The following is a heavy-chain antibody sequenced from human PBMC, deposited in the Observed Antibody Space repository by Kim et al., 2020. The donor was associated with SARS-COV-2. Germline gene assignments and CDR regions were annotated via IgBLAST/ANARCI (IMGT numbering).Heavy chain of an antibody. CDR1: GDSVSSNSAA. CDR2: TYYRSKWYN. J-gene: IGHJ6*02. D-gene: IGHD3-10*01. Sequence: SQTLSLTCAISGDSVSSNSAAWNWIRQSPSRGLEWLGRTYYRSKWYNDYAVSVKSRITINPDTSKNQFSLQLNSVTPEDTAVYYCARGGLYYYGSGSDPRHYYYYYGMDVWGQGTTVTVSS. CDR3: ARGGLYYYGSGSDPRHYYYYYGMDV. V-gene: IGHV6-1*01.